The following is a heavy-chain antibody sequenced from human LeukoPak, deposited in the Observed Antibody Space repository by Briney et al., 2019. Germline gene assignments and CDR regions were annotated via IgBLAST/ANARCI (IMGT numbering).Heavy chain of an antibody. D-gene: IGHD3-22*01. J-gene: IGHJ4*02. CDR2: ISYDGSNK. CDR1: GFTFSSYA. CDR3: ARSTHYYDSSGYEKTFDY. V-gene: IGHV3-30-3*01. Sequence: PGGSLRVSCAASGFTFSSYAMHWVRQAPGKGMEWVAVISYDGSNKYYADSVKGRFTISRDNSKNTLYLQMNSLRAEDTAVYYCARSTHYYDSSGYEKTFDYWGQGTLVTVSS.